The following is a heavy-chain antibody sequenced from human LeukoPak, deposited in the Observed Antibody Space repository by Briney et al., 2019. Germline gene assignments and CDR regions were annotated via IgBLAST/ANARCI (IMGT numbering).Heavy chain of an antibody. CDR2: ISAGGATI. Sequence: PGGSLRLSCAASGFSFSTYAMSWVRQAPGKGLEWVSAISAGGATIYYADSVKGRFTVSRDNSKNTLYLHMNSLRAEDTAIYYCAKDSGGTYFYYYYYMGVWGKGTTVTVSS. CDR1: GFSFSTYA. J-gene: IGHJ6*03. CDR3: AKDSGGTYFYYYYYMGV. D-gene: IGHD1-26*01. V-gene: IGHV3-23*01.